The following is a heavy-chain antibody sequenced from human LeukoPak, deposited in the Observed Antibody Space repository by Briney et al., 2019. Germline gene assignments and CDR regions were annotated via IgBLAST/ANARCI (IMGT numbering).Heavy chain of an antibody. V-gene: IGHV3-7*01. J-gene: IGHJ4*02. Sequence: GGSLRLSCAASGFTFSSYGMHWVRQAPGKGLEWVANIKQDGSEKYYVDSVKGRFTISRDSAKNSLYLQMNSLRAEDTAVYYCARVLRSRGYFDYWGQGTLVTVSS. CDR2: IKQDGSEK. CDR3: ARVLRSRGYFDY. CDR1: GFTFSSYG. D-gene: IGHD4-17*01.